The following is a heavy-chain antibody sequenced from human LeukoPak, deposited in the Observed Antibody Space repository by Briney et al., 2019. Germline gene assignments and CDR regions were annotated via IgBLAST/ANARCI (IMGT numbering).Heavy chain of an antibody. CDR1: GFTFSSYS. V-gene: IGHV3-21*01. Sequence: GGSLRLSCAASGFTFSSYSMNWVRQAPGKGLEWVSSISSSSSYIYYADSVKGRFTISRDNAKNSLYLQMNSLRAEDTAVYYCARDFSISPDFWSGYFGYYYYYMDVWGKGTTVTVSS. D-gene: IGHD3-3*01. J-gene: IGHJ6*03. CDR3: ARDFSISPDFWSGYFGYYYYYMDV. CDR2: ISSSSSYI.